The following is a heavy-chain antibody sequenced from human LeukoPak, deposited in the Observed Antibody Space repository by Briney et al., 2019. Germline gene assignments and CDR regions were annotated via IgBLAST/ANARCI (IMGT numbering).Heavy chain of an antibody. Sequence: ASVKVSCKASGGTFSSYAISWVRQAPGQGLEWMGGIIPIFGTANYAQKFQGRVTITTDEFTSTAYMELSSLRSEDTAVYYCARGGDGYNYYYYYYMDVWGKGTTVTVSS. V-gene: IGHV1-69*05. D-gene: IGHD5-24*01. CDR3: ARGGDGYNYYYYYYMDV. CDR2: IIPIFGTA. CDR1: GGTFSSYA. J-gene: IGHJ6*03.